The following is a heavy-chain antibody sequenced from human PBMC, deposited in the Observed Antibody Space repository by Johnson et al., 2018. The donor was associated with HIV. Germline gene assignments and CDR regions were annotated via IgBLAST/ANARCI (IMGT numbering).Heavy chain of an antibody. J-gene: IGHJ3*02. Sequence: QMQLVESGGGVVQPGRSLRLSCAASGFTFSSYGMHWVRQAPGKGLEWVAVKSYDGSNKYYADSVKGRFTISRDNSKNMLYLQMNSLRAEDTAVYYCAKEQWPLSPDAFDIWGQGTMVTVSS. D-gene: IGHD6-19*01. CDR2: KSYDGSNK. CDR1: GFTFSSYG. CDR3: AKEQWPLSPDAFDI. V-gene: IGHV3-30*18.